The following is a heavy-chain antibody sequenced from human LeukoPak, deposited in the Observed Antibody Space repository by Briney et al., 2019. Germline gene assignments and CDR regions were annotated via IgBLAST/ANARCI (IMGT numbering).Heavy chain of an antibody. Sequence: GGSLRLSCAASGFTVSSYAMHWVRQAPGKGLEWVAVISYDGSNKYYADSVKGRFTISRDNSKNTLYLQMNSLRAEDTAVYYCAREWGYCSSTSCRHPIDYWGQGTLVTVSS. CDR1: GFTVSSYA. CDR2: ISYDGSNK. V-gene: IGHV3-30*04. CDR3: AREWGYCSSTSCRHPIDY. J-gene: IGHJ4*02. D-gene: IGHD2-2*01.